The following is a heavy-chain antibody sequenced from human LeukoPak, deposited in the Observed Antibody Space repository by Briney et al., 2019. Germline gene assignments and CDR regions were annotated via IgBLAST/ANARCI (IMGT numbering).Heavy chain of an antibody. D-gene: IGHD3-22*01. CDR3: ARVYDSTGYYLDD. J-gene: IGHJ4*02. V-gene: IGHV4-4*07. Sequence: SETLSLTCTVSGGSISSYDRSWIRQPAGNGLDWIGCIYSSGNTNYNPSLKSRVTMSVDTSKNQFSLKLTSVTAADTAVYYCARVYDSTGYYLDDWGQGTPVTVSS. CDR1: GGSISSYD. CDR2: IYSSGNT.